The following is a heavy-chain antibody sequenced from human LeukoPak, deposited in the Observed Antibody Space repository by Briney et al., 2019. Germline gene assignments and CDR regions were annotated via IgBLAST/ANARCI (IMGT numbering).Heavy chain of an antibody. J-gene: IGHJ4*02. V-gene: IGHV3-23*01. CDR2: ISGSGGST. CDR1: GFTFSSYA. D-gene: IGHD5-24*01. Sequence: GGPLRLSCAASGFTFSSYAMSWVRQAPGKGLEWVSAISGSGGSTYYADSVKGRFTISRDNSKNTLYLQMNSPRAEDTAVYYCAKDRDREMDYWGQGTLVTVSS. CDR3: AKDRDREMDY.